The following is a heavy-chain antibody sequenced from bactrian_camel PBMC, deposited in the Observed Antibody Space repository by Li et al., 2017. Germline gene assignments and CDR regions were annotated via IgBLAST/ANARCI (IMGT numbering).Heavy chain of an antibody. CDR2: ISSDGTT. Sequence: HVQLVESGGGSAQAGGNLRLSCTANGFTLADSDMGWYRQAPGGECEMVSTISSDGTTHYGDSAKGRFTISQDKAKNTLYLQMNSLTIEDTAMYYCALRESWSQCEVARVPEYEYRGQGTQVTVS. D-gene: IGHD6*01. V-gene: IGHV3S55*01. J-gene: IGHJ4*01. CDR3: ALRESWSQCEVARVPEYEY. CDR1: GFTLADSD.